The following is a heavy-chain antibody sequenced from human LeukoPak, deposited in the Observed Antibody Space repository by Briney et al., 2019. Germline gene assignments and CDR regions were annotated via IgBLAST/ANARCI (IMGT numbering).Heavy chain of an antibody. V-gene: IGHV4-4*07. D-gene: IGHD2-2*02. Sequence: PSETLSLTCTVSGGSISPYYWSWLRQPAGKGLEWIGRMFTSGNTNYNSSLKSRVTMSVDTSKNQFSLKLISVTAADTAVYYCARSRCYNCAFDVWGQGTMVTVSS. J-gene: IGHJ3*01. CDR1: GGSISPYY. CDR3: ARSRCYNCAFDV. CDR2: MFTSGNT.